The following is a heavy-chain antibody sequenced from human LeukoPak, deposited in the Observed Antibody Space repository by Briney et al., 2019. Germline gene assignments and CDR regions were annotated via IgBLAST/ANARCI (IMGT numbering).Heavy chain of an antibody. CDR2: INHSGST. CDR1: TGSSGAFY. V-gene: IGHV4-34*01. J-gene: IGHJ4*02. D-gene: IGHD4-17*01. Sequence: PSETLSLTSAVYTGSSGAFYWSWISQPPGKGLEWIGEINHSGSTNYNPSLKSRVTISVDTSKNQFSLKLSSVTAADTAVYYCVRGGTTVTNAYWGQGTLVTVSS. CDR3: VRGGTTVTNAY.